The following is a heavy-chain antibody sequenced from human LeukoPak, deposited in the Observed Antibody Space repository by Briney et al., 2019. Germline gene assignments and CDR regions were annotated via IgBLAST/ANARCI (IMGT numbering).Heavy chain of an antibody. CDR3: ASRYYDTSGDYAFDI. J-gene: IGHJ3*02. CDR2: IYYSGST. V-gene: IGHV4-59*01. Sequence: SETLSLTCTVSGGSISSYYWSWIRQPPGKGLEWIGYIYYSGSTNYNPSLKSRVTISVDTSKNQFSLKLSSVTAADTAVYYCASRYYDTSGDYAFDIWGQGTMVTVSS. D-gene: IGHD3-22*01. CDR1: GGSISSYY.